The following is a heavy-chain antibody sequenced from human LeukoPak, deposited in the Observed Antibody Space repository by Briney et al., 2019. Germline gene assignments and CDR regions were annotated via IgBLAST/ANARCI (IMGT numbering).Heavy chain of an antibody. CDR2: IYHSGST. CDR1: GYSISSGYY. V-gene: IGHV4-38-2*02. CDR3: ARDGVYYYYMDV. D-gene: IGHD3-16*01. Sequence: SETLSLTCTASGYSISSGYYWGWIRQPPGKGLEWIGSIYHSGSTYYNPSLKSRVTISVDTSKNQFSLKLSSVTAADTAVYYCARDGVYYYYMDVWGKGTTVTVSS. J-gene: IGHJ6*03.